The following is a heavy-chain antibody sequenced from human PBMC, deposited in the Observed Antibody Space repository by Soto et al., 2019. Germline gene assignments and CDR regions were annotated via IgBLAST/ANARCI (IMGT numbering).Heavy chain of an antibody. J-gene: IGHJ1*01. CDR2: LNDSGGT. D-gene: IGHD3-10*01. V-gene: IGHV4-34*01. CDR1: GGSFSGYY. Sequence: SETLSLTCAVYGGSFSGYYWSWVRQPPGKGLEWIGELNDSGGTNYNASLKSRVSISGDTSKNQFSLKLGFVTAADTAVYYCVRARGGVQDWGQGTLVTVSS. CDR3: VRARGGVQD.